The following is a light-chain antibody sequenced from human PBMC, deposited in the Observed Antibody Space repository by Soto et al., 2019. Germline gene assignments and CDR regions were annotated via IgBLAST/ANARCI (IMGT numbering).Light chain of an antibody. J-gene: IGKJ1*01. Sequence: EIVMTLSLATLSVSTGERATLSCRASQSVSSNLAWYQQKPGQAPRLLIYGASTRATGIPARFTGSGSGTEFTLTISSLQFDDSAVYYCQQYNNWWTFGQGAKVDIK. CDR1: QSVSSN. CDR3: QQYNNWWT. V-gene: IGKV3-15*01. CDR2: GAS.